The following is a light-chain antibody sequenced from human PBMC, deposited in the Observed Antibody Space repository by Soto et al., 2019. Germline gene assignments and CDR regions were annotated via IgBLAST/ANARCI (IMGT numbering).Light chain of an antibody. CDR1: QTISSW. J-gene: IGKJ1*01. CDR2: KAS. Sequence: DIQMTQSPSTLSASVGDRVTITFLASQTISSWLAWYQQRTGKAPKLLIYKASTLKSGVPSRFSGSGSGTEFTLTISSLQPDDFATYYCQHYNSYSEAVGQGTKVDIK. V-gene: IGKV1-5*03. CDR3: QHYNSYSEA.